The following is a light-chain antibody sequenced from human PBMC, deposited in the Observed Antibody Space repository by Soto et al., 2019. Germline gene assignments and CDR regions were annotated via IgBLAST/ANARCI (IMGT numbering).Light chain of an antibody. CDR3: AAWDDSLNGWV. V-gene: IGLV1-44*01. Sequence: QSVLTQPPSASGTPGQRVTISCSGSSSNIGSNTANWYQHLPGTAPKLLIYSNNQRPSGVPDRFSGSKSGTSASLAIRGLQSEDEADYYCAAWDDSLNGWVFGGGTKLTVL. J-gene: IGLJ3*02. CDR1: SSNIGSNT. CDR2: SNN.